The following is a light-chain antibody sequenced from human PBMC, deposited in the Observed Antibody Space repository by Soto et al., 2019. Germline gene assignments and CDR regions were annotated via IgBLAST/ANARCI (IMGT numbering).Light chain of an antibody. CDR3: QQYGSSPPYT. V-gene: IGKV3-20*01. Sequence: EIVLTQSPGTLSLSPGERATLSCRASQSVSSSYLAWYQQKPGQAPRLLIYGASSRATVIPDRFSGSASVTDFTLTISRLEPEDFAVYYCQQYGSSPPYTFGQGTKLEIK. J-gene: IGKJ2*01. CDR2: GAS. CDR1: QSVSSSY.